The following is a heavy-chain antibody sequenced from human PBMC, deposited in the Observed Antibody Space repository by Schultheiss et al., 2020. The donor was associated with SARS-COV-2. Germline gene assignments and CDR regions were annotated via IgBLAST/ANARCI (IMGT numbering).Heavy chain of an antibody. Sequence: GGSLRLSCAASGFTFSDYYMSWIRQAPGKGLEWVSSISSSSSYIYYADSVKGRFTISRDNAKNSLYLQMNSLRAEDTAVYYCARDVSGYYYDSSGYYHDPWGQGTLVTVSS. CDR1: GFTFSDYY. V-gene: IGHV3-11*05. D-gene: IGHD3-22*01. CDR3: ARDVSGYYYDSSGYYHDP. J-gene: IGHJ5*02. CDR2: ISSSSSYI.